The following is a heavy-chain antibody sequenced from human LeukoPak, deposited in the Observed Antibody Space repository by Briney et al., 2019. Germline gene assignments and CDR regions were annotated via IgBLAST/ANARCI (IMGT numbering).Heavy chain of an antibody. V-gene: IGHV1-58*02. D-gene: IGHD6-25*01. J-gene: IGHJ6*02. CDR2: IVVGSGNT. Sequence: ASVKVSCKASGFTFTSSAMQWVRQVRGQRLEWIGWIVVGSGNTNYAQKFQERVTITRDMSTSTAYMELSSLRSEDTAVYYCAAGTATTYYYYSMDVWGQGTTVTVSS. CDR1: GFTFTSSA. CDR3: AAGTATTYYYYSMDV.